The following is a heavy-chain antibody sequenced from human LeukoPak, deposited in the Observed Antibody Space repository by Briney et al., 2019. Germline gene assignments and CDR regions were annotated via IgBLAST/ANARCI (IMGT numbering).Heavy chain of an antibody. J-gene: IGHJ4*02. CDR1: SITFTKAW. D-gene: IGHD1-1*01. V-gene: IGHV3-15*07. Sequence: GGSLRLSCAASSITFTKAWMNWVRQAPGKGLEWVARIVSETVGGRTDYAASVKGRFTISRDDSKSTLFPQMSSLKIEDTAVYYCATSITTPGAFDIWGQGVLVTVSS. CDR2: IVSETVGGRT. CDR3: ATSITTPGAFDI.